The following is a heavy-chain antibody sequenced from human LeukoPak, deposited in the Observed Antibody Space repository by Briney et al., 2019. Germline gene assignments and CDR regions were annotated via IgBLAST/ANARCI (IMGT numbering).Heavy chain of an antibody. CDR1: GFTFSSYA. CDR3: AKDLSGWETLQRDFEY. J-gene: IGHJ4*02. Sequence: PGGSLSLSCPASGFTFSSYAMSRVRPAPGKGLEWVSAIRGSGGSTYYPASVKGRFTISRDNSKNTLYLQMCSLRAEVTAVYCCAKDLSGWETLQRDFEYWGQGTLVTVSS. D-gene: IGHD1-26*01. V-gene: IGHV3-23*01. CDR2: IRGSGGST.